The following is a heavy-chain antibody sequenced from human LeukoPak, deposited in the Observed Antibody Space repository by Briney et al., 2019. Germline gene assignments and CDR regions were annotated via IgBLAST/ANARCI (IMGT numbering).Heavy chain of an antibody. V-gene: IGHV1-2*04. Sequence: ASVKVSCKASGYTFTGYYMHWVRQAPGQGLEWMGWINPNSGGINYAQKFQGWVTMTRDTSISTAYMELSRLRAEDTAVYYCARDSYDFWSGYYYAFDIWGQGTMVTVSS. CDR2: INPNSGGI. D-gene: IGHD3-3*01. J-gene: IGHJ3*02. CDR3: ARDSYDFWSGYYYAFDI. CDR1: GYTFTGYY.